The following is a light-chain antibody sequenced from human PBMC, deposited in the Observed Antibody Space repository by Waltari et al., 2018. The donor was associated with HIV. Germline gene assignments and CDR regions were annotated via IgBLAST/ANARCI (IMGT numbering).Light chain of an antibody. J-gene: IGLJ1*01. V-gene: IGLV1-40*01. CDR2: GNS. CDR1: SSTLGDGYA. Sequence: QSVLTQPPSVSEAPGPRVTLSCPVSSSTLGDGYAYHCYQQLPRTAPKLLSYGNSNRPSGVPDRFSGSKSGTSASLAITGLQAEDEADYYCQSYDSSLSGYVFGTGTKVTVL. CDR3: QSYDSSLSGYV.